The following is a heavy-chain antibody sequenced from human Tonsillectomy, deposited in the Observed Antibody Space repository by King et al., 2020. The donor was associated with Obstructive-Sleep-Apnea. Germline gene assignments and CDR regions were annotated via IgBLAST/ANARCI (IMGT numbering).Heavy chain of an antibody. J-gene: IGHJ4*02. CDR3: ASGSRSGSFYNGPEY. CDR2: ISYVGSNK. Sequence: VQLVESGGGVVQPGRSLRLSCAASGFTFSSYTMHWVRQAPGKGLEWVTLISYVGSNKHYADSVKGRFTISRDNSKNTLYLQMNSLRPEDTAVYYWASGSRSGSFYNGPEYWGQGTLVTVSS. D-gene: IGHD3-10*01. V-gene: IGHV3-30*04. CDR1: GFTFSSYT.